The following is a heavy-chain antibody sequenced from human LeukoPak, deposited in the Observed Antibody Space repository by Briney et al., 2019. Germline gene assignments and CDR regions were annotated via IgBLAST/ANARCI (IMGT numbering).Heavy chain of an antibody. D-gene: IGHD2-15*01. V-gene: IGHV4-59*01. Sequence: SEILSLTCTVSGGSISSYYWSWFRQPPGKGLEWIGYIYYSGSTNYNPSLKSRVTFSVDTSKNQFSLKLSSVTDADTAVYYCARHVVAATLGDFDYWGQGTLVTVSS. J-gene: IGHJ4*02. CDR1: GGSISSYY. CDR2: IYYSGST. CDR3: ARHVVAATLGDFDY.